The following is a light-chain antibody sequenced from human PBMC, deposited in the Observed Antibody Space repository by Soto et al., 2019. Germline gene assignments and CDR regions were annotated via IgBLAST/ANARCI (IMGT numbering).Light chain of an antibody. CDR3: PSSTSSSTYV. Sequence: QSVLTQPASVSGSPGQSITISCTGTSSDVGGYNYVSWYQQHPGKAPTLMIYDVSNRPSGVSNRFSGSKSSNTAPLTISGPQAEDEADYYCPSSTSSSTYVFGTGTKLTVL. J-gene: IGLJ1*01. CDR1: SSDVGGYNY. CDR2: DVS. V-gene: IGLV2-14*01.